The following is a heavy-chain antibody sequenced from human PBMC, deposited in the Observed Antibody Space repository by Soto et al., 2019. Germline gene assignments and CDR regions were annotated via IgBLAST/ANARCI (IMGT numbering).Heavy chain of an antibody. D-gene: IGHD4-17*01. J-gene: IGHJ5*02. CDR1: GGSFSGYY. Sequence: SETLSLTCAVYGGSFSGYYWSWIRQPPGKGLEWIGEINHSGSTNYNPSLKSRVTISVDTSKNQFSLKLSSVTAADTAVYYCASTYGEGFDPWGQGTLVTVSS. CDR3: ASTYGEGFDP. CDR2: INHSGST. V-gene: IGHV4-34*01.